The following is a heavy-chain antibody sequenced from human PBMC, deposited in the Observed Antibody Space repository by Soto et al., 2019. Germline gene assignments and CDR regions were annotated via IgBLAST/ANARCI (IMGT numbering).Heavy chain of an antibody. CDR1: GSTFTSYD. D-gene: IGHD2-2*01. J-gene: IGHJ5*02. CDR3: AREYQLLWTYNWFDP. V-gene: IGHV1-8*01. Sequence: QVQLVQSGAEVKKPGASVKVSCKASGSTFTSYDINWVRQATGQGLEWMGWMNPNSGNTGYAQKCQGRGTMTRNTSISTGYMELSSLRSEDTAVYYCAREYQLLWTYNWFDPWGQGTLVTVSS. CDR2: MNPNSGNT.